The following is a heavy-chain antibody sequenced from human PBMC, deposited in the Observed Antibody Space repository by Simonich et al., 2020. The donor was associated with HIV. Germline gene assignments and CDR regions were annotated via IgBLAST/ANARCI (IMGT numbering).Heavy chain of an antibody. J-gene: IGHJ4*02. CDR1: GGSFSGYY. V-gene: IGHV4-34*01. CDR3: ARRHPTTVTTPYFDY. CDR2: INHSGST. Sequence: QVQLQQWGAGLLKPSATLSLTCAVYGGSFSGYYWSWIRQPPGKGLEWIGEINHSGSTNNNPPLKSRVTISVDTSKNQFSLKLSSVTAADTAVYYCARRHPTTVTTPYFDYWGQGTLVTVSS. D-gene: IGHD4-17*01.